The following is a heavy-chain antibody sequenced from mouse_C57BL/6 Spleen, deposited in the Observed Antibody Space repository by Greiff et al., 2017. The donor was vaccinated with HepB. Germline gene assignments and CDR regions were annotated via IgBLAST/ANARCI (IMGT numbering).Heavy chain of an antibody. J-gene: IGHJ2*01. CDR3: ARWTLYSNYPDY. CDR2: IYPGSGST. D-gene: IGHD2-5*01. CDR1: GYTFTSYW. Sequence: QVQLKQPGAELVKPGASVKMSCKASGYTFTSYWITWVKQRPGQGLEWIGDIYPGSGSTNYNEKFKSKATLTVDTSSSTAYMQLSSLTSEDSAVYYCARWTLYSNYPDYWGQGTTLTVSS. V-gene: IGHV1-55*01.